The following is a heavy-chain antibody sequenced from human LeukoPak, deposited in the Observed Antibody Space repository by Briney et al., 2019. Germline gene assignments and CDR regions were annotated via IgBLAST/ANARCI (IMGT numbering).Heavy chain of an antibody. CDR1: GGSFSGYY. J-gene: IGHJ3*02. CDR2: INHSGST. CDR3: ARGVAGSFFATDI. D-gene: IGHD6-19*01. Sequence: KPSETLSLTCAVYGGSFSGYYWSWIRQPPGKGLEWIGEINHSGSTNYNPSLKSRVTISVDTSKNQFSLKLSSVTAADTAVYYCARGVAGSFFATDIWGQGTMVTVSS. V-gene: IGHV4-34*01.